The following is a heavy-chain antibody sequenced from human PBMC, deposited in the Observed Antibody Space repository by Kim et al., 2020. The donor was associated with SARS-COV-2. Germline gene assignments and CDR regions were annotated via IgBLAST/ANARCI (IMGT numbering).Heavy chain of an antibody. CDR2: ISGSGGST. J-gene: IGHJ3*02. CDR1: GFTFSSYA. Sequence: GGSLRLSCAASGFTFSSYAMSWVRQAPGKGLEWVSAISGSGGSTYYADSVKGRFTISRDNSKNTLYLQMNSLRAEDTAVYYCAKDLNSVVVVTANAFDIWGQGTMVTVSS. V-gene: IGHV3-23*01. CDR3: AKDLNSVVVVTANAFDI. D-gene: IGHD2-21*02.